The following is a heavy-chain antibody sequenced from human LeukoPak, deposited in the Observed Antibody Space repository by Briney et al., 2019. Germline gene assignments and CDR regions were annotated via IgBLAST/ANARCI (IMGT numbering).Heavy chain of an antibody. CDR3: ASLGQRLRGYYYYGMDV. D-gene: IGHD6-25*01. Sequence: PSETLSLTCAVYGGSFSGYYWSWIRQPPGKGLEWIGEINHSGSTNYNPSLKSRVTISVDTSKNQFSLKLSSVTAADTAVYYCASLGQRLRGYYYYGMDVWGQGTTVTVSS. CDR1: GGSFSGYY. CDR2: INHSGST. V-gene: IGHV4-34*01. J-gene: IGHJ6*02.